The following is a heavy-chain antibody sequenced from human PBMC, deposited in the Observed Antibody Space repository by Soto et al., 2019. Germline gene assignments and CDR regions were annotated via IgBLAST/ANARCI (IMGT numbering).Heavy chain of an antibody. Sequence: EVQLVESGGGLVQPGGSLRLSCAGSGFTFSSNWMHWVRQDPGKGLVWVSRLNSDGTSASYAGSVKGRFTISRDNAKNTLFLQMNSLTAEDTALYYCARGPSGWFGFDYWGQGTLVTVSS. CDR3: ARGPSGWFGFDY. D-gene: IGHD6-19*01. V-gene: IGHV3-74*01. CDR1: GFTFSSNW. J-gene: IGHJ4*02. CDR2: LNSDGTSA.